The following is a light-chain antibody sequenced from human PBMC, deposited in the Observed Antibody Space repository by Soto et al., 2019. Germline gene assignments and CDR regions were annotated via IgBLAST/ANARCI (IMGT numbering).Light chain of an antibody. Sequence: EIVLTQSPGTLSLSPGERATLSCRASQRVSSSYLAWYQQKPGQAPRLLIYGASSRATGIPDRFSGSGSGTDFTLTISRLEPEDFAGYYCQQYGSSPRTFGQGTKLEIK. CDR2: GAS. CDR3: QQYGSSPRT. J-gene: IGKJ2*01. CDR1: QRVSSSY. V-gene: IGKV3-20*01.